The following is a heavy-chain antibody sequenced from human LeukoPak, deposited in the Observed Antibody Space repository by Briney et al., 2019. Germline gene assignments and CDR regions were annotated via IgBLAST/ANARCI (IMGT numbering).Heavy chain of an antibody. CDR1: GYTFTSYY. V-gene: IGHV1-46*01. Sequence: ASVKVSRKASGYTFTSYYMHWVRQAPGQGLEWMGIINPSGGSTSYAQKFQGRVTMTRDTSTSTVYMELSSLRSEDTAVYYCARSGIVVVPAAINDDYWGQGTLVTVSS. CDR2: INPSGGST. D-gene: IGHD2-2*01. CDR3: ARSGIVVVPAAINDDY. J-gene: IGHJ4*02.